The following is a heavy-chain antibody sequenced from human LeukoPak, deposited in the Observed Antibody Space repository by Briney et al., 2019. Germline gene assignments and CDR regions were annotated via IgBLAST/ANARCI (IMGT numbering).Heavy chain of an antibody. Sequence: SETLSLTCTVSGGSFSGYLWSWIRQHPGKGLEWIGYIYYSGSTYYNPSLKSRVTISVDTSKNQFSLKLSSVTAADTAVYYCARVGGYSPSTFDYWGQGTLVTVSS. V-gene: IGHV4-31*03. CDR2: IYYSGST. CDR3: ARVGGYSPSTFDY. CDR1: GGSFSGYL. J-gene: IGHJ4*02. D-gene: IGHD3-22*01.